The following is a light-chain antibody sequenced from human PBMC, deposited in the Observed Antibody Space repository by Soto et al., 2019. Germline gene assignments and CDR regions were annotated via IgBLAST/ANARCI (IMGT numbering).Light chain of an antibody. CDR1: NSDVGCYNY. V-gene: IGLV2-14*01. J-gene: IGLJ1*01. CDR3: SSYTSISTLYV. Sequence: QSALTQPASVSGSPGQSITISCTGTNSDVGCYNYVSWYQQHPGKAPELMIYEVSHRPSGVSNRFSGSKSDNTASLTISGLQAEDEADYYCSSYTSISTLYVFGTGTKVTVL. CDR2: EVS.